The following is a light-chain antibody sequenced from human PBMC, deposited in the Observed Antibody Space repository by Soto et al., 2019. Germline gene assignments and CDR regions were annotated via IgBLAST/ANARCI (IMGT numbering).Light chain of an antibody. CDR3: QSFDSRRFYV. Sequence: QSVLTQPPSVSGAPGQRVTISCTGSSSNIGTGYDVHWYQQLPGTAPKLLIYGNTNRPSGVPDRFSGSKSGTSASLVITGLQADDEADYYCQSFDSRRFYVFGTGTKVTVL. CDR2: GNT. CDR1: SSNIGTGYD. V-gene: IGLV1-40*01. J-gene: IGLJ1*01.